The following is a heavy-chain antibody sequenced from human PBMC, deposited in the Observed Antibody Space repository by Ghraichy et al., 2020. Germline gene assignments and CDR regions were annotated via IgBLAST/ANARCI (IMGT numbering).Heavy chain of an antibody. CDR1: GFTFSSYS. J-gene: IGHJ4*02. CDR3: ARDLGGPDY. D-gene: IGHD3-10*01. CDR2: ISNSITTI. Sequence: GESLNISCAASGFTFSSYSMNWVRQAPGKGLEWVSFISNSITTIYYADSVKGRFTISRDNAKNSLSLQMNSLRDEDTAVYYCARDLGGPDYWGQGTLVTVSA. V-gene: IGHV3-48*02.